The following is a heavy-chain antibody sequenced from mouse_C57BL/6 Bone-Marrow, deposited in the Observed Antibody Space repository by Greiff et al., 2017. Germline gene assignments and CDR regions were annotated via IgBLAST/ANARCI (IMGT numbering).Heavy chain of an antibody. CDR3: SSFDGNYFDF. CDR2: IDPEIGDT. D-gene: IGHD2-3*01. CDR1: GFNIKDDY. J-gene: IGHJ2*01. Sequence: VQLQQSGAELVRPGASVKLSCTASGFNIKDDYIHWVKQRPEQGLEWIGWIDPEIGDTEYASKFQGKATITSDTTSNTAYLQLSSLESEDTAVYYCSSFDGNYFDFWGQGTPLTVAS. V-gene: IGHV14-4*01.